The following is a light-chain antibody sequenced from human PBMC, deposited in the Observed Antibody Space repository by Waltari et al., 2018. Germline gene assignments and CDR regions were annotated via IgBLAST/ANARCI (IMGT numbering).Light chain of an antibody. CDR3: MQSLQTPYT. CDR2: LGS. CDR1: QSLLHTNAYNY. V-gene: IGKV2-28*01. J-gene: IGKJ2*01. Sequence: DIVMTQSPLSLPVTPGEPASISCRSSQSLLHTNAYNYLDWYLQKPGQSPQLLIYLGSNRASGVPERFSGSGSGTDFTLKISRVEAEDVGIYYCMQSLQTPYTFGQGTKLEIK.